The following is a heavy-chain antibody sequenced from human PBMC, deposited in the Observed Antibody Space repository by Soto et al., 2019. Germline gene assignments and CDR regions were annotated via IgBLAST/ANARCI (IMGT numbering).Heavy chain of an antibody. J-gene: IGHJ3*02. Sequence: GASVKVSCKASGFTFTSSAVQWVRQARGQRLAWIGWIVVGSGNTNYAQKFQERVTITRDMSTSTAYMELSSLRSEDTAVYYCAALTMVRHFSDAFDIWGQGTMVTVSS. CDR2: IVVGSGNT. V-gene: IGHV1-58*01. CDR1: GFTFTSSA. CDR3: AALTMVRHFSDAFDI. D-gene: IGHD3-10*01.